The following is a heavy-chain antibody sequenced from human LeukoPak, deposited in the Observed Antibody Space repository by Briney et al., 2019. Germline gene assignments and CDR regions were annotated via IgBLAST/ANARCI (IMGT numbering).Heavy chain of an antibody. D-gene: IGHD6-19*01. V-gene: IGHV4-34*01. CDR3: AGAWRIAVAGRLDY. Sequence: SETLSLTCAVYGGSFSGYYWSWIRQPPGKGLEWIGEINHSGSTNYNPSLKSRVTISVDTSKNQFSLKLSSVTAADTAVYYCAGAWRIAVAGRLDYWGQGTLVTVSS. J-gene: IGHJ4*02. CDR1: GGSFSGYY. CDR2: INHSGST.